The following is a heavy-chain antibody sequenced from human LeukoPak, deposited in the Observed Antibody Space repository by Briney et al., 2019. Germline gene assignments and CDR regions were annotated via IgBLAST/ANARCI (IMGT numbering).Heavy chain of an antibody. V-gene: IGHV3-30*18. CDR2: ISYAVSNK. J-gene: IGHJ4*02. Sequence: PGRSLRLSCAASGFTFSSYGMHWVRQSPGKGLEWVAVISYAVSNKYYADSVKGRFTISRDNSKNTLYLQMNSLRAEDTAVYYCAKDPGDIVVVVAAHFDYWGQGTLVTVSS. CDR3: AKDPGDIVVVVAAHFDY. CDR1: GFTFSSYG. D-gene: IGHD2-15*01.